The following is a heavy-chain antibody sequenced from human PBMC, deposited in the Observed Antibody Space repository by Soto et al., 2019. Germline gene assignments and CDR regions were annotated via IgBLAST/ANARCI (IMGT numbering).Heavy chain of an antibody. V-gene: IGHV3-23*01. CDR3: ARGFRQFDY. CDR1: GFIFSTYG. CDR2: ISTSGGLT. J-gene: IGHJ4*02. Sequence: PGGSLRLSCAASGFIFSTYGMSWVRQAPGKGLEWVSSISTSGGLTCYADSVKGRFTISRDSSKNTLHLQVDSLRAEDTAIYYCARGFRQFDYWGQGTLVTVSS.